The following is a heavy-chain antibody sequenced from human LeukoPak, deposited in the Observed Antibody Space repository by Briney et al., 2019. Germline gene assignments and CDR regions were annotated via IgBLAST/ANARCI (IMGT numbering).Heavy chain of an antibody. Sequence: ASVKVSCKASGYIFTNFGISWVRQAPGQGLEWMGWISAYNGNTNYAQKLQGRVTMTTDTSTSTAYMELRSLRSDDTAVYYCARTRRDTFGGNWFDPWGQGTLVTVSS. V-gene: IGHV1-18*01. D-gene: IGHD3-16*01. J-gene: IGHJ5*02. CDR2: ISAYNGNT. CDR3: ARTRRDTFGGNWFDP. CDR1: GYIFTNFG.